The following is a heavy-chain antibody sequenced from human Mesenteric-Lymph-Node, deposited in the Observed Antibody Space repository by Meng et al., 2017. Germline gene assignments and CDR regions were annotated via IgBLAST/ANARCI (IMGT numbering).Heavy chain of an antibody. CDR2: MNPNSGNT. V-gene: IGHV1-8*01. D-gene: IGHD3-3*01. Sequence: ASVKVSCKASGYTFTSYDINWVRQATGQGLEWMGWMNPNSGNTGYAQKFQGRVTMTRNTSISTAYMELSSLRSEDTAVYYCAREGLWSGYPDHYYYYYGMDVWGQGTTVTVSS. CDR3: AREGLWSGYPDHYYYYYGMDV. J-gene: IGHJ6*02. CDR1: GYTFTSYD.